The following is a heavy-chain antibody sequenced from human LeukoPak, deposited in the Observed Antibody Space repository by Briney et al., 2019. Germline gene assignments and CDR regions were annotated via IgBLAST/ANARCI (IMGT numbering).Heavy chain of an antibody. CDR1: GFTVSSNY. Sequence: PGGSLRLSCAASGFTVSSNYMSWVRQAPGKGLEWVSAISGSGGSTYYADSVKGRFTISRDNSKNTLYLQMNSLRAEDTAVYYCAKDRIFGVPYLPRTGFDYWGQGTLVTVSS. CDR2: ISGSGGST. D-gene: IGHD3-3*02. V-gene: IGHV3-23*01. CDR3: AKDRIFGVPYLPRTGFDY. J-gene: IGHJ4*02.